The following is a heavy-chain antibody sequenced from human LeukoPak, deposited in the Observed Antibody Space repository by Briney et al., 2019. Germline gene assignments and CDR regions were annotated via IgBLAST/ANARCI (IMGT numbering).Heavy chain of an antibody. D-gene: IGHD3-22*01. CDR1: GFTFSDYY. CDR2: ICDSGRTI. V-gene: IGHV3-11*01. Sequence: SGGSVTLPCAASGFTFSDYYMSWIRQAPGKGLEWVSYICDSGRTIYYADSVKGRFTISRDNAKNSVYLQMNNLRAEDTAVYYCARDRLGDYDHSSYYDEWGQGKLLSVSS. J-gene: IGHJ4*02. CDR3: ARDRLGDYDHSSYYDE.